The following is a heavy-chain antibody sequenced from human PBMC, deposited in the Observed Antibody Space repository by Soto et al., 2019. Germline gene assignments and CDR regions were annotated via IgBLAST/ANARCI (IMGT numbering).Heavy chain of an antibody. CDR1: GVSMRNSY. CDR2: ISTSGNT. D-gene: IGHD3-16*01. V-gene: IGHV4-4*07. CDR3: ARGGGVPALGDP. Sequence: SETLSLTCSVSGVSMRNSYWTWIRQSAGKGLEWIGRISTSGNTNYNPSLNSRLTMPVDTSKNQVSLKLTSVTAADTAVYYCARGGGVPALGDPWGQGTLVTVSS. J-gene: IGHJ5*02.